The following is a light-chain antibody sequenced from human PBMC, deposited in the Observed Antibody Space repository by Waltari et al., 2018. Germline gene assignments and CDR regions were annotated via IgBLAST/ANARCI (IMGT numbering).Light chain of an antibody. J-gene: IGKJ1*01. CDR3: QQFYSSPPT. CDR2: WAS. Sequence: DIVMTQSPDSRAVSLGERATISCESSQSVFYSSSNKNSLAWYQQKPGQPPKLLIHWASTRESGVPDRFSGSGSGTHFALTISSLQAEDVAVYYCQQFYSSPPTFGQGTKVEI. V-gene: IGKV4-1*01. CDR1: QSVFYSSSNKNS.